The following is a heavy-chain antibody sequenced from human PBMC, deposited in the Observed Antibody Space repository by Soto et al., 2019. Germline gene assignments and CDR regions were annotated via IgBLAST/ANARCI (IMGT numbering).Heavy chain of an antibody. CDR3: ARHPEPGSSRYGWFDP. CDR2: IIPIFGTA. D-gene: IGHD6-13*01. Sequence: ASVKVSCKASGGTFSSYAISWVRQAPGQGLEWMGGIIPIFGTANYAQKFQGRVTITADKSTSTAYMELSSLRSEDTAVYYRARHPEPGSSRYGWFDPWGQGTLVTVSS. CDR1: GGTFSSYA. V-gene: IGHV1-69*06. J-gene: IGHJ5*02.